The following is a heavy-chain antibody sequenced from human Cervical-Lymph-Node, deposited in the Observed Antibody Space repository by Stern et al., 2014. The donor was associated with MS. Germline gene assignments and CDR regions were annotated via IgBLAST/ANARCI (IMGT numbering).Heavy chain of an antibody. CDR1: GGTFNTNV. D-gene: IGHD6-6*01. V-gene: IGHV1-69*01. CDR3: ARAAYSTSSYNY. CDR2: IIPIFGTA. Sequence: VQLVQSGAEVKKPGSSVKVSCKASGGTFNTNVISWVRQAPGQGLEWMGGIIPIFGTALYAQKFQGRVPITANESTGAVYMELGSLRSEDTAVYYCARAAYSTSSYNYWGQGTLVIVSS. J-gene: IGHJ4*02.